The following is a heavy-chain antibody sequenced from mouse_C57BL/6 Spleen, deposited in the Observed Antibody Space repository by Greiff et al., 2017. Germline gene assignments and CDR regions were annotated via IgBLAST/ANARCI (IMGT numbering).Heavy chain of an antibody. J-gene: IGHJ4*01. CDR1: GYTFTSYW. Sequence: QVQLQQPGTELVKPGASVKLSCKASGYTFTSYWMHWVKQRPGQGLEWIGNINPSNGGTNYNEKFKSKATLTVDKSSSTAYMQLSSLTSEDSAVYYCARSNYAVVKSFYYAMDYWGQGTSVTVSS. CDR2: INPSNGGT. CDR3: ARSNYAVVKSFYYAMDY. D-gene: IGHD1-1*01. V-gene: IGHV1-53*01.